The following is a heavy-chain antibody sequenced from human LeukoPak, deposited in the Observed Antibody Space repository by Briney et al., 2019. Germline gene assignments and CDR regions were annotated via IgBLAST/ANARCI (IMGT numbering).Heavy chain of an antibody. V-gene: IGHV3-23*01. D-gene: IGHD1-26*01. CDR1: GFSFSNYA. J-gene: IGHJ4*02. CDR3: AKDRSLSGSYYHRIDY. Sequence: GGSLRLSCAAPGFSFSNYAMTGVREAPGKGLEWVSAITNSAGGGTHYADSVKGRFTISRDNSKNTLFLQMNSLRAEDTAVYYCAKDRSLSGSYYHRIDYWGQGTLVTVSS. CDR2: ITNSAGGGT.